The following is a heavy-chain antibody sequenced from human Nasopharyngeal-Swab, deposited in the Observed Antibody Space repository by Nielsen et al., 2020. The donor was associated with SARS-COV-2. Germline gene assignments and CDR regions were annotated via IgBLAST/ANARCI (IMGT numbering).Heavy chain of an antibody. Sequence: GESLKISCAASGLTISSNGMHWVRQAPGKGLEWVAYISSSSSSKSYYADSVKGRFTISRDNPKNSLYLQMNSLRHEDTAVYYCVRDVAIVGATLDSWGQGTLVTVSS. CDR3: VRDVAIVGATLDS. CDR2: ISSSSSSKS. V-gene: IGHV3-48*02. J-gene: IGHJ4*02. D-gene: IGHD1-26*01. CDR1: GLTISSNG.